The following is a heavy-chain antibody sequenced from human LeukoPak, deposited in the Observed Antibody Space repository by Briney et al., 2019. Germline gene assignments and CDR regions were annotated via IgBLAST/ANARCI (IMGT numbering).Heavy chain of an antibody. D-gene: IGHD3-22*01. CDR2: ITSSGSTI. J-gene: IGHJ4*02. Sequence: PGGSLRLSCAASGFTFSDYYMSWIRQAPGKGLEWVSYITSSGSTIYYADSVKGRFTISRDNAKNSLYLQMNSLRAEDTAVYYCARESYYYDSSGYYVYYFDYWGQGTLVTVSS. CDR1: GFTFSDYY. V-gene: IGHV3-11*01. CDR3: ARESYYYDSSGYYVYYFDY.